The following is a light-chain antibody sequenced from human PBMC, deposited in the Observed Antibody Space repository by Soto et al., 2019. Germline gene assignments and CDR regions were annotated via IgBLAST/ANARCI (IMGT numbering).Light chain of an antibody. J-gene: IGLJ2*01. CDR2: DVS. CDR3: SSYTSSNTVL. Sequence: QSALTQPASVSGSPGQSSTLSCTGTSSDVGAYNYVSWYQHYPGRAPKLMIYDVSNRPSGVSDRFSGSKSGSTASLTISGLQAEYESDYYCSSYTSSNTVLFGGGTKVTVL. V-gene: IGLV2-14*03. CDR1: SSDVGAYNY.